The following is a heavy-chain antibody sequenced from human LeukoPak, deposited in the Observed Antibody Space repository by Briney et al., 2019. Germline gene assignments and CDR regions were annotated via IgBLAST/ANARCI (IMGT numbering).Heavy chain of an antibody. CDR1: GGSISSYY. D-gene: IGHD3-22*01. CDR2: IYYSGST. V-gene: IGHV4-59*01. J-gene: IGHJ4*02. Sequence: SETLSLTCTVSGGSISSYYWSWIRQPPGKGLEWIGYIYYSGSTNYNPSLKSRVTISVDTSKNQFSLKLSSVTAADTAVYYCAATNYYDSSGYYGEVYWGQGTLVTVSS. CDR3: AATNYYDSSGYYGEVY.